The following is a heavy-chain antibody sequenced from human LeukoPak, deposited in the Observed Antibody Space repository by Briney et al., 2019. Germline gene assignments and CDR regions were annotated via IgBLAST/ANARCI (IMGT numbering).Heavy chain of an antibody. V-gene: IGHV4-38-2*02. CDR2: IYHSGRT. CDR3: ARLFCGGDCYTNYFDP. Sequence: SETLSLTCTVSGYSISSGYYWGWIRQPPGKGLEWIGSIYHSGRTFYNPSLKSRVTISVDTSKNQFSLKLTSVTAADTAVYYCARLFCGGDCYTNYFDPWGQGTLVTVFS. D-gene: IGHD2-21*02. J-gene: IGHJ5*02. CDR1: GYSISSGYY.